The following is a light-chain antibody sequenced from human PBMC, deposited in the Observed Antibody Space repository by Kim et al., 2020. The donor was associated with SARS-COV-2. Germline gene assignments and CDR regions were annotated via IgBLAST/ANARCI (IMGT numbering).Light chain of an antibody. CDR1: QTIVTW. CDR2: LAS. CDR3: QQYNSAPYS. Sequence: SASVGDRGSITCRASQTIVTWLAWYPQKPGKPPRLLIYLASSLETGVPSRFSGSGYGTEFTLTISDLQPDDFATYYCQQYNSAPYSFGQGTKLEI. V-gene: IGKV1-5*03. J-gene: IGKJ2*03.